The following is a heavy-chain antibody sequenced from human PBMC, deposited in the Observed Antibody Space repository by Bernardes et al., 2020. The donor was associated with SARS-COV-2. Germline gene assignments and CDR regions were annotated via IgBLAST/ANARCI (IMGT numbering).Heavy chain of an antibody. CDR2: MWYDESNR. CDR3: ARDFGTLSDFWSGYPLDS. D-gene: IGHD3-3*01. Sequence: GGSLRLSCAASGFTFSLYGMHWVRQAPGKGLEWVSLMWYDESNRYYADSVKGRFTISRDNSKNTLYLQMNSLTEEDTAVYYCARDFGTLSDFWSGYPLDSWGQGTLVSVSS. CDR1: GFTFSLYG. J-gene: IGHJ4*02. V-gene: IGHV3-33*01.